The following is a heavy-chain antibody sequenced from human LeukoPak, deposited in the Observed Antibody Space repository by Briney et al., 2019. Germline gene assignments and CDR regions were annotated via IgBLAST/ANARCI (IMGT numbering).Heavy chain of an antibody. CDR1: GFTVSGNY. V-gene: IGHV3-53*01. D-gene: IGHD6-25*01. CDR3: AGGNTWPGLSY. J-gene: IGHJ4*02. Sequence: QAGGSLRLSCAASGFTVSGNYMSWVRQAPGQGLEWVSVIYTAGSTYNADSVKGRFTISRDKSKNTLYLQMNTLRAEDTAVYFCAGGNTWPGLSYWGQGTLLTVSS. CDR2: IYTAGST.